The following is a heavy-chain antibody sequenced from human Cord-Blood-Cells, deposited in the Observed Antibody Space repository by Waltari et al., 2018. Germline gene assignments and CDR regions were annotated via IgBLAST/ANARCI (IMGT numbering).Heavy chain of an antibody. CDR2: IYWDDDK. CDR3: AHTYHLWTYFDY. V-gene: IGHV2-5*02. J-gene: IGHJ4*02. D-gene: IGHD3-10*01. CDR1: GFSLSTSGVG. Sequence: QITLKESGPTLVKPTQTLTLTCTFSGFSLSTSGVGVGWIRQPPGKALEWFALIYWDDDKRYSPSLKSRLTITKDTSKNQVVLTMTNMDPVDTATYYCAHTYHLWTYFDYWGQGTLVTVSS.